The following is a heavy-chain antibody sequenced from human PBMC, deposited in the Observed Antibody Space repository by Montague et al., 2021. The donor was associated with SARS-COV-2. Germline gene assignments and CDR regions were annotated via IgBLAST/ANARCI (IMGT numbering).Heavy chain of an antibody. Sequence: TLSLTCTVSGGSINSGGYYWSWIRQHPGKGLEWIGYIYYSGSTYYNPSLKSRVTISVDTSKNQFSLKLSSVTAADTAVYYCARAPYYYGSGRGYYGMDVWGQGTTVTVSS. CDR2: IYYSGST. V-gene: IGHV4-31*03. D-gene: IGHD3-10*01. J-gene: IGHJ6*02. CDR3: ARAPYYYGSGRGYYGMDV. CDR1: GGSINSGGYY.